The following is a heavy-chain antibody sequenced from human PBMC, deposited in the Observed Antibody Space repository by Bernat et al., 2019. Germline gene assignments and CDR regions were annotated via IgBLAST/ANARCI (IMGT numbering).Heavy chain of an antibody. D-gene: IGHD5-18*01. CDR2: IDQNGSDK. Sequence: EVHLAESGGGLVQPGGSLRLSCVASGLNFSNYWMSWVRQAPGKGLEWVANIDQNGSDKFYVASVKGRFTVSRDNAKNSLYLQMNSPRVEDTAFYYCAREHRGGYSYNWFDPWGQGTLVTVSS. V-gene: IGHV3-7*03. CDR3: AREHRGGYSYNWFDP. CDR1: GLNFSNYW. J-gene: IGHJ5*02.